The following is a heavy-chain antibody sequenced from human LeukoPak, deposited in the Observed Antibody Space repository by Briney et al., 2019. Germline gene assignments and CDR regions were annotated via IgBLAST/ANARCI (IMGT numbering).Heavy chain of an antibody. Sequence: SGGSLRLSCAASGFTFSSYEMNWVRQAPGKGLEWVSYISSSGSTIYYADSVKGRFTISRDNAKNSLYLQMNSLRAEDTAVYYCARGPGGFGLNYYYYYGMDVWGQGTTVTVSS. CDR1: GFTFSSYE. CDR3: ARGPGGFGLNYYYYYGMDV. D-gene: IGHD1-14*01. CDR2: ISSSGSTI. V-gene: IGHV3-48*03. J-gene: IGHJ6*02.